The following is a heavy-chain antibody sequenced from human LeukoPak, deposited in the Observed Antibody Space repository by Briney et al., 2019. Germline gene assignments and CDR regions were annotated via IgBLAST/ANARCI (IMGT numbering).Heavy chain of an antibody. Sequence: ASVTVSCKASGGTFSSYAISWVRQAPGQGLEWMGRIIPILGIANYAQKFQGRVTITADKSTSTAYMELSSLRSEDTAVYYCAREVIAARPRYYYYYGMDVWGQGTTVSVSS. CDR3: AREVIAARPRYYYYYGMDV. J-gene: IGHJ6*02. CDR1: GGTFSSYA. D-gene: IGHD6-6*01. V-gene: IGHV1-69*04. CDR2: IIPILGIA.